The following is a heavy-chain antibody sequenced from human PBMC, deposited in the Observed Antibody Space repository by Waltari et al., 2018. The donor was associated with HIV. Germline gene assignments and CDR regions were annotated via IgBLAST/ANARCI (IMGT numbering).Heavy chain of an antibody. Sequence: QVPLAQSGAEVKKPGASVKVSCKVSGSTLSELSMPWVRQAPGKGLEWMGGVEPNQKKTNYTQNFPGRVTMTNDAATDTSYMGLSSQSSEYTAVYYCMTEGLDCSGGTCYSRFAPWGQGTLVTVSA. D-gene: IGHD2-15*01. CDR3: MTEGLDCSGGTCYSRFAP. V-gene: IGHV1-24*01. CDR2: VEPNQKKT. CDR1: GSTLSELS. J-gene: IGHJ5*02.